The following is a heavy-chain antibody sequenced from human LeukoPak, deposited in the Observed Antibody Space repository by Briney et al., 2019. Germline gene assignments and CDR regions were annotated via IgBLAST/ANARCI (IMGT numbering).Heavy chain of an antibody. D-gene: IGHD2-21*01. CDR1: GYTFTGYY. V-gene: IGHV1-2*02. J-gene: IGHJ4*02. CDR3: ARESNCGGDCYFSY. Sequence: GASVKVSCKASGYTFTGYYMHWVRQAPGQGLEWMGWINPNSGGTNYAQKFQGRVTMTRDTSTSTVYMELSSLRSEDTAVYYCARESNCGGDCYFSYWGQGTLVTVSS. CDR2: INPNSGGT.